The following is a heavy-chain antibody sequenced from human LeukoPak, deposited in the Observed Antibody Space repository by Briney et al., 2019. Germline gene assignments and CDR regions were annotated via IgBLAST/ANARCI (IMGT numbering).Heavy chain of an antibody. V-gene: IGHV4-31*03. CDR3: ARGIWGSANFGFDP. D-gene: IGHD3-10*01. Sequence: PSETLSLACTVSGGSINSGGYYWSWIRQHPGKGLEWIGYIFYGGSTYCNPSLKSRVSISVDTSKNQFSLKLSSVTAADTAVYYCARGIWGSANFGFDPWGQGTLVTVSS. CDR1: GGSINSGGYY. J-gene: IGHJ5*02. CDR2: IFYGGST.